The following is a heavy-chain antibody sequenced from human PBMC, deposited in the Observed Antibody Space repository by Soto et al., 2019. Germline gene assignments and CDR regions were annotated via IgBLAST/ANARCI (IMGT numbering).Heavy chain of an antibody. J-gene: IGHJ6*02. CDR3: ARDLKDSLSRYCMDV. CDR2: IIPIFGTP. V-gene: IGHV1-69*13. Sequence: SVKVSCKASGGTFSSYAISWVRQAPGHGLEWMGGIIPIFGTPNYAQKFQGRVTITADESTSTAYMELSSLRSEDTAVYYCARDLKDSLSRYCMDVWGQGTTVTVSS. CDR1: GGTFSSYA. D-gene: IGHD3-16*02.